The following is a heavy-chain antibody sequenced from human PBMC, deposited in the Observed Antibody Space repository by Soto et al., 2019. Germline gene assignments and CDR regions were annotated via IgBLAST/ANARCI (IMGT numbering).Heavy chain of an antibody. V-gene: IGHV3-48*03. CDR2: ISSSGSTI. CDR3: ASLGGTTMAHDAFDI. CDR1: GFTFSSYE. D-gene: IGHD3-10*01. J-gene: IGHJ3*02. Sequence: GGSLRLSCAASGFTFSSYEMNWVRQAPGKGLEWVSFISSSGSTIYYADSVKGRFTISRDNAKNSLYLQMNSLRAEDTAVYYCASLGGTTMAHDAFDIWGQGTMVTVSS.